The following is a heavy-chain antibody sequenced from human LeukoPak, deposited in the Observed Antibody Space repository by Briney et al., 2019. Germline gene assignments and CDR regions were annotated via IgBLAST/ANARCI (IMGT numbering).Heavy chain of an antibody. CDR1: GYTFTTYG. V-gene: IGHV1-18*01. CDR3: ARDSQSPDY. J-gene: IGHJ4*02. CDR2: ISDYNGNT. Sequence: ASVKVSCKASGYTFTTYGIGWVRQAPGQGLEWMGWISDYNGNTKSAQKFQGRVTMTTDTSTSTAYMELRSLRSDDTAVYYCARDSQSPDYWGQGTLVTVSS.